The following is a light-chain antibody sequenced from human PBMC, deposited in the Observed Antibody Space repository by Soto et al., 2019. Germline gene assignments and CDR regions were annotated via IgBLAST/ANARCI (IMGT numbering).Light chain of an antibody. J-gene: IGLJ2*01. CDR2: EGS. Sequence: QSALTQPASVSGSPGQSITISCTGTSSDVGSYNLVSWYQQHPGKAPQLMIYEGSKRPSGVSNRFSGSKSGNTASLTISGLQAEDEADYYCCSYAGSSTLVFGGGTTLNVL. CDR1: SSDVGSYNL. CDR3: CSYAGSSTLV. V-gene: IGLV2-23*01.